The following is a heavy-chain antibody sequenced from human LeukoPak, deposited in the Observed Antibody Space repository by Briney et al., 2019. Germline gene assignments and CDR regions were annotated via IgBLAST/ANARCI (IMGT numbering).Heavy chain of an antibody. J-gene: IGHJ3*02. V-gene: IGHV5-51*01. D-gene: IGHD3-9*01. CDR2: IYPDNSDT. CDR3: ARRWGTYDILTGYYRDQDAFDI. CDR1: GYSFTGYW. Sequence: GESLKISCKGSGYSFTGYWIAWVRQMPGKGLEWMGIIYPDNSDTTYSPSFQNQVTISADKSIGTAYLQWSSLKASDTAMYYCARRWGTYDILTGYYRDQDAFDIWGQGTMVTVSS.